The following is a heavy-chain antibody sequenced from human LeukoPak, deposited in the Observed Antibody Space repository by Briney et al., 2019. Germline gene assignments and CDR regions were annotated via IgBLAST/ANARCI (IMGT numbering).Heavy chain of an antibody. CDR2: IHYSGST. CDR1: GGSISSYY. D-gene: IGHD3-22*01. J-gene: IGHJ4*02. CDR3: ASLTMIVVP. V-gene: IGHV4-59*12. Sequence: SETLSLTCTVSGGSISSYYWSWIRQPPGKGLECIGYIHYSGSTSYNPSLKSRVTISVDTSKNQFSLKLSSVTAADTAVYYCASLTMIVVPWGQGTLVTVSS.